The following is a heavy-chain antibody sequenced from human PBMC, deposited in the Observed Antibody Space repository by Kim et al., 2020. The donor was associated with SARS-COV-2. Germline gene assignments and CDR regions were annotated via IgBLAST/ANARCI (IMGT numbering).Heavy chain of an antibody. J-gene: IGHJ5*02. V-gene: IGHV4-34*01. Sequence: SETLSLTCAVYGGSFSGYYWNWIRRPPGGGLEWIGAIWHSGTANYNPSRKSRFTISVDTSKNQFSLKLTSVTAADTAVFFCARSLYHDPSLTWVRFDPLG. CDR2: IWHSGTA. D-gene: IGHD3-3*01. CDR1: GGSFSGYY. CDR3: ARSLYHDPSLTWVRFDP.